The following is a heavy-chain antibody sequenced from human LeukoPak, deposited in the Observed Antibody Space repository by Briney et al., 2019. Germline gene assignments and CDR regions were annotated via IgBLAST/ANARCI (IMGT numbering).Heavy chain of an antibody. V-gene: IGHV4-4*07. CDR2: TFTSGST. Sequence: SETLSLTCTVSGGSISSNYWSWIRQPAGKGLEWIGRTFTSGSTDYSPSLKSRVTMSLDTSKNQFSLKLTSVTAADTGMYYCAGVGAGTSRWGQGTLVTVSS. CDR1: GGSISSNY. J-gene: IGHJ4*02. CDR3: AGVGAGTSR. D-gene: IGHD3-10*01.